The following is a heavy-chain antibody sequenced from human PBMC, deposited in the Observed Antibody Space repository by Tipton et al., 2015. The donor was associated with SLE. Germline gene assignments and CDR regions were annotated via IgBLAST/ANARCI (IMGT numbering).Heavy chain of an antibody. CDR2: ANRNEGP. CDR1: GATTTTKY. CDR3: AGASSGSYYDRGGYYQLANRHVDL. V-gene: IGHV4-59*13. Sequence: TLSLTCTVSGATTTTKYWTWIRQSPGKGLEWIGYANRNEGPKIKSSLERRVTISLDTSRSQFSLRLSSVTAADTAVYYCAGASSGSYYDRGGYYQLANRHVDLWGRGILVSVS. D-gene: IGHD3-22*01. J-gene: IGHJ4*02.